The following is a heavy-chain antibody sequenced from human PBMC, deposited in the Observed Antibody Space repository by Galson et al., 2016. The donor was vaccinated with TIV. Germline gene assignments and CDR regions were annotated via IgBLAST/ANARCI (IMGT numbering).Heavy chain of an antibody. J-gene: IGHJ5*02. CDR1: GVTFSYFA. V-gene: IGHV1-69*01. Sequence: SCKASGVTFSYFAFSWMRQAPGQGLEWMGGIVPMFGTTNYAQKFQGRVTISADESTTTAYLELSSLRSEDTAVYYCARGRGSYDSSGYFLFDHWGQGTLVTVSS. CDR2: IVPMFGTT. D-gene: IGHD3-22*01. CDR3: ARGRGSYDSSGYFLFDH.